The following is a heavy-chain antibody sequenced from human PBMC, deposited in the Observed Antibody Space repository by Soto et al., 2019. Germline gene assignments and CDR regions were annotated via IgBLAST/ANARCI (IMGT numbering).Heavy chain of an antibody. V-gene: IGHV1-18*01. CDR1: GYTFTHHG. J-gene: IGHJ4*02. D-gene: IGHD6-19*01. CDR3: VIDRPSLAQKMDGIF. Sequence: QVQLVQSGAEVKKPGASVKVSCQTSGYTFTHHGISWVRQAPGQGLEWVGWISAFTDFTDYAQKFKGRVTLTTDKPTSTADTKLRRRTTAASAVYSCVIDRPSLAQKMDGIFRGQGTLVSVSS. CDR2: ISAFTDFT.